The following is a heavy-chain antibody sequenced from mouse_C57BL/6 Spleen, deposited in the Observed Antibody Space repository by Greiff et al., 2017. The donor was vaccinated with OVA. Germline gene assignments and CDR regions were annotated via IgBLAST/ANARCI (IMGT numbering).Heavy chain of an antibody. CDR3: ARKGAQATLDY. J-gene: IGHJ2*01. CDR2: IYPGSGST. V-gene: IGHV1-55*01. Sequence: QVQLQQPGAELVKPGASVKTSCKASGYTFTSYWITWVKQRPGQGLEWIGDIYPGSGSTNYNEKFKSKATLTVDTSSSTAYMQLSSLTSEDSAVYYCARKGAQATLDYWGQGTTLTVSS. CDR1: GYTFTSYW. D-gene: IGHD3-2*02.